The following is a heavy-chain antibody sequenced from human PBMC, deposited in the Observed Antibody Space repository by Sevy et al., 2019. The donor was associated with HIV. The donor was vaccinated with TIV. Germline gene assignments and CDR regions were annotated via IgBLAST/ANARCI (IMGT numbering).Heavy chain of an antibody. J-gene: IGHJ6*03. D-gene: IGHD2-8*01. CDR2: TSVYNGNT. CDR1: GYSFTSHG. CDR3: ARTQQMVSWFDQYYIDV. V-gene: IGHV1-18*01. Sequence: ASVKVSCKASGYSFTSHGINWVRQAPGQGLEFMGWTSVYNGNTNYAQKFQDRITVTTDTSTNTAYMELRSLKSDDTAVYYCARTQQMVSWFDQYYIDVWGNGTTVTVSS.